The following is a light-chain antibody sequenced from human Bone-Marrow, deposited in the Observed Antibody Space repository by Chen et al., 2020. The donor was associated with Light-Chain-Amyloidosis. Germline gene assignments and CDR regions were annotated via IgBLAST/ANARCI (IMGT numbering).Light chain of an antibody. V-gene: IGLV3-21*02. Sequence: SYVLPQPSSVSVAPGQTATIACGGNNIGSTSVHWYQQTPGRAPLLVVYDDSDRPSGIPERLSGSNSGNTATLTISRVEAGDEADYYCQVWERSSDRPVFGGGTKLTVL. J-gene: IGLJ3*02. CDR1: NIGSTS. CDR2: DDS. CDR3: QVWERSSDRPV.